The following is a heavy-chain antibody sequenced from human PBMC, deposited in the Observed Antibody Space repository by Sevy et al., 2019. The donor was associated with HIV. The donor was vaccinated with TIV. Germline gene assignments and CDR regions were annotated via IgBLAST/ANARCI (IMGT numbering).Heavy chain of an antibody. CDR2: ISYDGSNK. Sequence: GGSLRLSCAASGFTFSSYAMHWVRQAPGKGLEWVAVISYDGSNKYYADSVKGRFTISRGNSKNTLYLQMNSLRAEDTAVYYCARDLVAGGTSWSDAFDIWGQGTMVTVSS. D-gene: IGHD6-13*01. CDR3: ARDLVAGGTSWSDAFDI. CDR1: GFTFSSYA. J-gene: IGHJ3*02. V-gene: IGHV3-30-3*01.